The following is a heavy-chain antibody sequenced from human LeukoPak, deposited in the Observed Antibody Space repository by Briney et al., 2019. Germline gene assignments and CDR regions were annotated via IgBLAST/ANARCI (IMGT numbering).Heavy chain of an antibody. CDR1: GASISSGSYY. J-gene: IGHJ4*02. CDR3: AVGSGVLPPTTYLVH. Sequence: SETLSLTCTVSGASISSGSYYWSWIRQPAGKGLEWIGRIYTSGTTNYNPSLKSRVTISVDTSKNQVSLKLSSVTAADTAVYYCAVGSGVLPPTTYLVHWGQGTLVTVSS. CDR2: IYTSGTT. D-gene: IGHD3-10*01. V-gene: IGHV4-61*02.